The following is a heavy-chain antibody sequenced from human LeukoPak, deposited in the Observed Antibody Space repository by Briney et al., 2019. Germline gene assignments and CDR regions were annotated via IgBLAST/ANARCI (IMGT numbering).Heavy chain of an antibody. Sequence: SVKVSCKASGGTFSSYAISWVRQAPGQGLEWMGGIIPIFGTANYAQKFQGRVTITADESTSTAYMELSSLRSEDTAVYYCARFPTSYGDYGWKAFDIWGQGTMVTVSS. CDR3: ARFPTSYGDYGWKAFDI. V-gene: IGHV1-69*13. CDR1: GGTFSSYA. D-gene: IGHD4-17*01. J-gene: IGHJ3*02. CDR2: IIPIFGTA.